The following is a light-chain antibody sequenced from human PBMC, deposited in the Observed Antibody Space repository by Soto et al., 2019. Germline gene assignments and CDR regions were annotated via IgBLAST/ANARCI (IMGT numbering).Light chain of an antibody. Sequence: IQLTQSPSSLSASVGDRFTITCRASQGISSFLAWYQQKPGKAPKLLIYAASTLQSGVPSRFSGGGSGTDFSLTISSLQPEDFATYYCQQLNSYPITFGQGTRLEIK. V-gene: IGKV1-9*01. J-gene: IGKJ5*01. CDR2: AAS. CDR1: QGISSF. CDR3: QQLNSYPIT.